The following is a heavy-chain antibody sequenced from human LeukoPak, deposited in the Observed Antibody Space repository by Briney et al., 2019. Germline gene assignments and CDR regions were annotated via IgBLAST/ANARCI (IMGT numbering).Heavy chain of an antibody. CDR2: IKSDGSSS. CDR3: VRDLDLGGYSSFEY. Sequence: GGSLRLSCAASGFTFSSYFWMHWVRQAPGKGLVWVSRIKSDGSSSTYADSVKGRFTISRDNTKNSLYLQMNTLRAEDTAVYYCVRDLDLGGYSSFEYWGQGTLVTVSS. J-gene: IGHJ4*02. V-gene: IGHV3-74*01. CDR1: GFTFSSYFW. D-gene: IGHD4-23*01.